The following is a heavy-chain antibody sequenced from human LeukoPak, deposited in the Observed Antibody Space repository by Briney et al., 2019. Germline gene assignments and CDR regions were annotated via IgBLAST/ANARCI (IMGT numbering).Heavy chain of an antibody. CDR3: ARVAVAGMIWWFDP. CDR2: INPSGGST. D-gene: IGHD6-19*01. CDR1: GYTFTSYY. Sequence: ASVKVSCKASGYTFTSYYMHWVRQAPGQGLEWMGIINPSGGSTSYAQKFQGRVTMTRNTSISTAYMELSSLRSEDTAVYYCARVAVAGMIWWFDPWGQGTLVTVSS. J-gene: IGHJ5*02. V-gene: IGHV1-46*01.